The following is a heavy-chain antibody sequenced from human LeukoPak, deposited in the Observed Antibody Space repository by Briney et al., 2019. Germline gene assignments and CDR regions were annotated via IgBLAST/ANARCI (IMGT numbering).Heavy chain of an antibody. CDR3: ARVYALGDIMATISPNYYYYYMDV. CDR1: GFTFSSYS. Sequence: PGGSLRLSCAASGFTFSSYSMNWVRQAPGKGLEWVSSISSSSSYIYYADSVKGRFTISRDNAKNSLYLQMNSLRAEDTAVYYCARVYALGDIMATISPNYYYYYMDVWGKGTTVTVSS. CDR2: ISSSSSYI. V-gene: IGHV3-21*01. J-gene: IGHJ6*03. D-gene: IGHD5-12*01.